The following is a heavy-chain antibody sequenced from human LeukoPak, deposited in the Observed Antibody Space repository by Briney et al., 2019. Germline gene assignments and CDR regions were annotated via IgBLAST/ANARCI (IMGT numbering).Heavy chain of an antibody. V-gene: IGHV4-34*01. CDR3: ARLSLMNPQLAYWYFDV. Sequence: SETLSLTCAVYGRPFSGYYWSWIRQPPGKGLEWIGEVTRNGDINYNPSLKSRVTLSLEASQNKFSLTVNSVSAADTAVYYCARLSLMNPQLAYWYFDVWGRGTLVTVSS. D-gene: IGHD1-1*01. CDR2: VTRNGDI. CDR1: GRPFSGYY. J-gene: IGHJ2*01.